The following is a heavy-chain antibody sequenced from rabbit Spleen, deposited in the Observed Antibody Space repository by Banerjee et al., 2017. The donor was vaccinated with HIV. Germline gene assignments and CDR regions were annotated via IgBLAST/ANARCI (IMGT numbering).Heavy chain of an antibody. D-gene: IGHD1-1*01. CDR2: IYGGSSDST. Sequence: QSLEESGGALVKPGASLTLTCKASGFSFSFSYWICWVRQAPGKGLEWIACIYGGSSDSTYYASWAKGRFTISKTSSTTVDLKMTSLTAADTATYFCARGSYGGGYIGDDAFDPWGPGTLVTVS. CDR3: ARGSYGGGYIGDDAFDP. CDR1: GFSFSFSYW. V-gene: IGHV1S40*01. J-gene: IGHJ2*01.